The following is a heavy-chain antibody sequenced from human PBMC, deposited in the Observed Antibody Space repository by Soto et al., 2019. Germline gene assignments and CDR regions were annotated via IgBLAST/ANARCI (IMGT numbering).Heavy chain of an antibody. CDR3: APWGDYVRVFDSFDY. D-gene: IGHD3-16*01. V-gene: IGHV3-23*01. J-gene: IGHJ4*02. CDR1: GFTFSSYA. CDR2: ISGSGGST. Sequence: GGSLRLSCAASGFTFSSYAMSWVRQAPGKGLEWVSAISGSGGSTYYAGSVKGRFTISRDNSKNTLYLQMNSLRAEDTAVYYCAPWGDYVRVFDSFDYWGQGTLVTVSS.